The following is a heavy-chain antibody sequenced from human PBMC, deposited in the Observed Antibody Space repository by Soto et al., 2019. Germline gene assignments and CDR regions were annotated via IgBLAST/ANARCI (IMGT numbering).Heavy chain of an antibody. V-gene: IGHV1-2*02. CDR3: ARSVYYYGSSGYYYDY. CDR2: INPNSGGA. D-gene: IGHD3-22*01. J-gene: IGHJ4*02. CDR1: GYTFSGNY. Sequence: ASVKVSCTGSGYTFSGNYIHWVRQAPGQGLAWVGYINPNSGGANYAPTFRGRVAMTRDTSINTVYMELSGLTSDDTAVYYCARSVYYYGSSGYYYDYWGQGTLVTVSS.